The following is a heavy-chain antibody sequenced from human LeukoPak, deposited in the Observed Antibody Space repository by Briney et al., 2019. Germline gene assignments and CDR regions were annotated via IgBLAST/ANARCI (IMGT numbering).Heavy chain of an antibody. CDR2: IYYSGST. D-gene: IGHD6-19*01. CDR1: GGSISSSSYY. V-gene: IGHV4-39*01. Sequence: SETLSLTCTVSGGSISSSSYYWGWIRQPPGKGLEWIGSIYYSGSTYYNPSRKIRVTISVDTSKNQFSLKLSSVTAADTAVYYCARQRQWLVPYYFDYWGQGTLVTVSS. CDR3: ARQRQWLVPYYFDY. J-gene: IGHJ4*02.